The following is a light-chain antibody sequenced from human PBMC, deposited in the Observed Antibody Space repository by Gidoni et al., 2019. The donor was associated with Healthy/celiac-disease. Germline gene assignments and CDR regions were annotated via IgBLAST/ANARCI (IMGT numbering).Light chain of an antibody. CDR2: AAT. J-gene: IGKJ1*01. CDR1: QSISSY. Sequence: DIQMTQSPSSLSASVGDRVTITCRASQSISSYLNWYQQKPGKAPKRLIYAATSLQSGVPSRFSGIGSGADFTLTISRLQPEDFATYDGQPSYSTRGTFGQGTRVEIK. V-gene: IGKV1-39*01. CDR3: QPSYSTRGT.